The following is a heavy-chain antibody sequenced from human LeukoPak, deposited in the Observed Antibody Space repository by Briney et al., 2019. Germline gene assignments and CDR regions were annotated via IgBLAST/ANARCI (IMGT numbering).Heavy chain of an antibody. CDR2: ISSSSSSI. V-gene: IGHV3-21*01. CDR3: ERAISDYDASDI. CDR1: GFSFSSYS. Sequence: GGSLRLSCAASGFSFSSYSMNWVRQAPGKGLEWVSSISSSSSSIYYAESVKGRFTISRDNAKNSLYLQMNSLRAEDTAVYYCERAISDYDASDIWGQGTMVTVSS. J-gene: IGHJ3*02. D-gene: IGHD4-17*01.